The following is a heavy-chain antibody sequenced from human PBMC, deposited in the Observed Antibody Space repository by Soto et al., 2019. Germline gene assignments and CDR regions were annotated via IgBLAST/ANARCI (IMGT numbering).Heavy chain of an antibody. V-gene: IGHV4-30-4*01. CDR1: GGSIKSDYY. J-gene: IGHJ6*04. CDR3: ARGRPNYFYYGLDV. Sequence: SETLSLTCTVSGGSIKSDYYWAWVRQFPGGGLQWMGYKYYSGATDSDPSLERRVSFSVDMSKNQFSLNLTSVTVADTAVYYCARGRPNYFYYGLDVWGKGIPVTVSS. CDR2: KYYSGAT.